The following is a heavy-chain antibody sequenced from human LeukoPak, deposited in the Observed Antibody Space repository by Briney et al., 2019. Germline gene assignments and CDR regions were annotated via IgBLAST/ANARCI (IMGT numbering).Heavy chain of an antibody. J-gene: IGHJ3*02. CDR1: GGSISSGSYF. D-gene: IGHD3-10*01. CDR2: IFASGST. Sequence: PSQTLSLTCTVSGGSISSGSYFWSRIRQPAGKGLEWIGRIFASGSTNYNPSLKSRVTISVDTSKSQFSLKLNSVTAADTAVYYCARGPGRYSNEAFDMWGQGTMVTVSS. CDR3: ARGPGRYSNEAFDM. V-gene: IGHV4-61*02.